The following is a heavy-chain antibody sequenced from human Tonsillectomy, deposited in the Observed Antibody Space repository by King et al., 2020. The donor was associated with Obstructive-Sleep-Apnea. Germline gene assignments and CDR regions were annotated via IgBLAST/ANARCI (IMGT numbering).Heavy chain of an antibody. CDR3: ARGGVLLWCENFDY. J-gene: IGHJ4*02. CDR1: GGSISSYY. CDR2: IYYSGST. D-gene: IGHD3-10*01. V-gene: IGHV4-59*01. Sequence: VQLQESGPGLVKPSETLSLTCTVSGGSISSYYWSWIRQPPGKGLEWIGDIYYSGSTNYNPSLKSRVTISVDTSKNQFSLKLSSVTAAETAVYYCARGGVLLWCENFDYWGQGTLVTVSS.